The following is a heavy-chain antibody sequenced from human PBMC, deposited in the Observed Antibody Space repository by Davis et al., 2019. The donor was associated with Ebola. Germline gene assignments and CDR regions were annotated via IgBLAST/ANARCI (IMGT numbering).Heavy chain of an antibody. J-gene: IGHJ5*02. V-gene: IGHV3-23*01. CDR3: AREPFSLSMVVEKSSLDP. CDR1: GFTFARHA. D-gene: IGHD2-15*01. Sequence: GESPKTPCAASGFTFARHAMDWVRQAPGTGLEWVSSISGSGDETYLAESVKGRFTISRDNSKNTLYLHMENLRVDDTAVYYCAREPFSLSMVVEKSSLDPWGQGTLVTVSS. CDR2: ISGSGDET.